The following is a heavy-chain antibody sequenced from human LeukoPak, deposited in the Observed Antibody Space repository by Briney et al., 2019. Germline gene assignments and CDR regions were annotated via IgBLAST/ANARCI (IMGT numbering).Heavy chain of an antibody. CDR1: GYTFTTHD. D-gene: IGHD6-19*01. J-gene: IGHJ4*02. V-gene: IGHV1-8*03. CDR2: MNPNSGYT. Sequence: ASAKVSCKTSGYTFTTHDINWVRQATGQGLEWMGWMNPNSGYTGYAQKFQGRVTITRDTSISTAYMELSSLRSEDTAVYYCARVAGSIDYWGQGTLVTVSS. CDR3: ARVAGSIDY.